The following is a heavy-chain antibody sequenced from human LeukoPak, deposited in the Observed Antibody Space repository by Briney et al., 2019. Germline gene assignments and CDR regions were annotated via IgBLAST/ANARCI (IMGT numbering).Heavy chain of an antibody. CDR2: IIPILGIA. V-gene: IGHV1-69*04. Sequence: ASVKVSCKASGGTFSSYAISWVRQAPGQGLEWMGRIIPILGIANYAQKFQGRVTITADKSTSTAYMELSSLRSDDTAVYYCARDSGSGWQYWGQGTLVTVSS. D-gene: IGHD6-19*01. CDR1: GGTFSSYA. J-gene: IGHJ4*02. CDR3: ARDSGSGWQY.